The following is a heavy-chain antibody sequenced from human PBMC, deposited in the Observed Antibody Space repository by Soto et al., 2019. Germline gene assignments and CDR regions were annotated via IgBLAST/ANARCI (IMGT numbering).Heavy chain of an antibody. J-gene: IGHJ6*03. Sequence: SETLSLTCTVSGGSISSGGYYWSWIRQRPGKGLEWIGYMFYSGGSNYNPSLKGRVMISSDTSKNQFSLHLTSVTAADTAFYYCAGGGSIVAATRRYTDVWGNGTTITVSS. V-gene: IGHV4-31*03. CDR2: MFYSGGS. CDR1: GGSISSGGYY. D-gene: IGHD6-13*01. CDR3: AGGGSIVAATRRYTDV.